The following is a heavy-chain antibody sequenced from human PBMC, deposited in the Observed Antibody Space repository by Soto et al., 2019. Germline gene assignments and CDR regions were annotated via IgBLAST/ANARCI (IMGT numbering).Heavy chain of an antibody. CDR1: GFSFSSDN. CDR3: ARDGNYYDSGTYGMDV. Sequence: DVQLVAAGGGLVQPGGSLRLSCAASGFSFSSDNMNWVRQARGKGLEWLSYISSSTRTIYYADSLKGRFTISRDNAKNTLSLQMNSLRADDTAVYYCARDGNYYDSGTYGMDVWGQGTTVTVSS. V-gene: IGHV3-48*01. J-gene: IGHJ6*01. D-gene: IGHD3-10*01. CDR2: ISSSTRTI.